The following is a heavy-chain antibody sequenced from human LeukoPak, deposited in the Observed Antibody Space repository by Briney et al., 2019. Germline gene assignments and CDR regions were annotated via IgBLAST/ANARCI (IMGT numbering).Heavy chain of an antibody. CDR3: ARGGCSSTSCYTEYYYYGMDV. Sequence: GASVTVSCTASGGTFSSYAISWVRQAPGQGLEWMGGIIPIFGTANYAQKFQGRVTITADESTSTAYMELSSLRSEDTAVYYCARGGCSSTSCYTEYYYYGMDVWGQGTTVTVSS. V-gene: IGHV1-69*13. CDR2: IIPIFGTA. D-gene: IGHD2-2*02. CDR1: GGTFSSYA. J-gene: IGHJ6*02.